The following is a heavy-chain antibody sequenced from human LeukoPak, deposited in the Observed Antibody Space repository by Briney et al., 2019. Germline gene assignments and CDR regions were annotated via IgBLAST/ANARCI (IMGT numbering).Heavy chain of an antibody. J-gene: IGHJ4*02. CDR1: GYTFTSYY. CDR3: ARDFMVRGVTTPDY. V-gene: IGHV1-2*02. Sequence: ASVKVSCKASGYTFTSYYMHWVRQAPGQGLQWMGWMNPNSGVTNYAQKFQGRVTMTRDTSISTAYMELSGLRYDDTAVYYCARDFMVRGVTTPDYWGQGTLVTVSS. D-gene: IGHD3-10*01. CDR2: MNPNSGVT.